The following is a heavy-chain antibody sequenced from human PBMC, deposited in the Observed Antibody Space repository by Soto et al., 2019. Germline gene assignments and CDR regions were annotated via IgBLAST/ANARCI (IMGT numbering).Heavy chain of an antibody. V-gene: IGHV4-30-4*01. D-gene: IGHD5-18*01. CDR2: IFSSGTT. CDR1: GDSIGSGNKY. CDR3: ARDTPRGYSYGSFDY. Sequence: SETRSLTCTVSGDSIGSGNKYWSWIRQAPGKGLEWIGYIFSSGTTYYNPSLKSRVTISVDTSKNQFSLKLSSVTAADTAVYYCARDTPRGYSYGSFDYWGQGTLVTVSS. J-gene: IGHJ4*02.